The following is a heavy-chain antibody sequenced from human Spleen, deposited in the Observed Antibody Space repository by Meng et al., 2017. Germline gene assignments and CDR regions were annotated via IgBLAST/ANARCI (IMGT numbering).Heavy chain of an antibody. CDR1: DYTLTGDG. CDR2: INIYNGIT. Sequence: QGQVVQCGAEVKKPGASVKVSCKVSDYTLTGDGFSWVRQAPGQGLQWMGWINIYNGITNYGRNFQGRVTLTTDTSTSTGYMELRSLTSDDTAVYYCATRGNPYLDRWGQGTLVTVSS. V-gene: IGHV1-18*04. CDR3: ATRGNPYLDR. J-gene: IGHJ4*02.